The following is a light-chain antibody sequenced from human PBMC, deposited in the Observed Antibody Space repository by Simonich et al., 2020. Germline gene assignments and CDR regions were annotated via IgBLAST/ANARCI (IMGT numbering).Light chain of an antibody. CDR1: SSNIGAGYD. Sequence: QSVLTQPPSVSGAPGQRVTISCTGSSSNIGAGYDVHWYQQLPGTAPKLPIYGNSNRPSGVPDRFSGSKSGTSASLAITGLQAEDEADYYCCSYAGSYTWVFGGGTKLTVL. J-gene: IGLJ3*02. CDR3: CSYAGSYTWV. V-gene: IGLV1-40*01. CDR2: GNS.